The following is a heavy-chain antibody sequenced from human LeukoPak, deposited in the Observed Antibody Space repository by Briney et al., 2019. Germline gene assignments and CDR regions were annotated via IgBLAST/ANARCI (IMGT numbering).Heavy chain of an antibody. CDR1: GGSFSSYY. CDR3: ARVATNAFDI. Sequence: SETLSLTCAVYGGSFSSYYWSWIRQPAGKGLEWIGRIYTSGSTNYNPSLKSRVTMLVDTSKNQFSLKLSSVTAADTAVYYCARVATNAFDIWGQGTMVTVSS. D-gene: IGHD2-15*01. CDR2: IYTSGST. J-gene: IGHJ3*02. V-gene: IGHV4-59*10.